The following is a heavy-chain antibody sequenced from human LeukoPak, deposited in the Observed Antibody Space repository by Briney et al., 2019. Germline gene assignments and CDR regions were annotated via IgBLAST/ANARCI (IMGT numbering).Heavy chain of an antibody. J-gene: IGHJ3*02. D-gene: IGHD6-13*01. CDR2: IYHSGST. V-gene: IGHV4-38-2*01. Sequence: SETLSLTCAVSGYSISSGYYWGWIRQPPGKGLEWIGSIYHSGSTYYNPSLKSRVTISVDTSKNQFSLKLSSVTAADTAVYYCARGLGSSWYLSVMWFDIWGQGTMVTVSS. CDR1: GYSISSGYY. CDR3: ARGLGSSWYLSVMWFDI.